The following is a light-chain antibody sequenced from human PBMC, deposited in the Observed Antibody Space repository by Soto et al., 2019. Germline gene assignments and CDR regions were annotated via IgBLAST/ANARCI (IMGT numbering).Light chain of an antibody. J-gene: IGLJ1*01. CDR2: EVT. CDR3: TSYTGSSPLLV. Sequence: QSALTQPASVSGSPGQSITISCTGTSNDIGGYNYVSWYQQHPGKAPKLIIWEVTNRPSGISNRFSGSKSGNTASLTISGLRAEDGATYYCTSYTGSSPLLVFGTGTKLTVL. V-gene: IGLV2-14*01. CDR1: SNDIGGYNY.